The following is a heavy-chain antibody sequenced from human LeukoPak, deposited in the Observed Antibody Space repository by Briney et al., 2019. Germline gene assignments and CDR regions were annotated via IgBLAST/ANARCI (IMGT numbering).Heavy chain of an antibody. Sequence: PGGSLRLSCAASGFTFSSYEMNWVRQAPGKGLEWVSYISSSGSTIYYADSVKGRFTISRDNSKNTVFLQMNSLRAEDTALYYCARYDSGYIPSWGQGTLVTGSS. CDR1: GFTFSSYE. V-gene: IGHV3-48*03. J-gene: IGHJ5*02. CDR2: ISSSGSTI. D-gene: IGHD3-22*01. CDR3: ARYDSGYIPS.